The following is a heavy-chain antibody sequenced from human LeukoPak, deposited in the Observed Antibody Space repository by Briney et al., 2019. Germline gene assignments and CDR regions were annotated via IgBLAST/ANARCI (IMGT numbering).Heavy chain of an antibody. J-gene: IGHJ4*02. CDR2: INHSGST. CDR3: ARVLTAIPTNFDY. CDR1: GGSFSGYY. V-gene: IGHV4-34*01. Sequence: PSETLSLTCAVYGGSFSGYYWSWIRQPPGKGLEWIGEINHSGSTNYNPSLKSRATISVDTSKNQFSLKLSSVTAADTAVYYCARVLTAIPTNFDYWGQGTLVTVSS. D-gene: IGHD1-20*01.